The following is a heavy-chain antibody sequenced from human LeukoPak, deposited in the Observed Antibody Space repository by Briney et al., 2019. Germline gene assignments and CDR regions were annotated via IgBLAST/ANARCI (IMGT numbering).Heavy chain of an antibody. V-gene: IGHV3-21*01. Sequence: GGSLRLSCAASGLTFSTHSMNWVRQAPGKGLEWVSSISTSSSYIFYADSVKGRFTISRDNAKNSLYLQMNSLRAEDTAVYYCARCSGGSYYHSDDYWGQGTLVTVSS. CDR3: ARCSGGSYYHSDDY. CDR2: ISTSSSYI. J-gene: IGHJ4*02. CDR1: GLTFSTHS. D-gene: IGHD2-15*01.